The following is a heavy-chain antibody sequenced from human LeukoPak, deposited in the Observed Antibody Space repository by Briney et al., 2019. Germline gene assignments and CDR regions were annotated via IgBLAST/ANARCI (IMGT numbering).Heavy chain of an antibody. J-gene: IGHJ2*01. Sequence: SGTLSLTCTVSGGSISSYYWSWIRQPPGKGLEWIGYIYYSGSTNYNPSLKSRVTISVDTSKNQFSLKLSSVTAADTAVYYCAREGDTAMAWYFDLWGRGTLVTVSS. CDR2: IYYSGST. CDR3: AREGDTAMAWYFDL. V-gene: IGHV4-59*01. D-gene: IGHD5-18*01. CDR1: GGSISSYY.